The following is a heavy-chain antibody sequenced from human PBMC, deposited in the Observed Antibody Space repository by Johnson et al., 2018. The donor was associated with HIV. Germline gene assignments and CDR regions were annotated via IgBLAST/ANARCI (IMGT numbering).Heavy chain of an antibody. V-gene: IGHV3-7*05. CDR1: DFTSSNYW. CDR3: ARGGHSASYYFDAFDI. D-gene: IGHD1-26*01. J-gene: IGHJ3*02. Sequence: VQLVESGGGLVQPGGSLRLSCAAFDFTSSNYWMSWVRQAPGKGLEWVANINQDASEKSYVDSVKGRFTISRAHANNSLSLPMHSLRAAETAVYYRARGGHSASYYFDAFDIWGQGTMVTVSS. CDR2: INQDASEK.